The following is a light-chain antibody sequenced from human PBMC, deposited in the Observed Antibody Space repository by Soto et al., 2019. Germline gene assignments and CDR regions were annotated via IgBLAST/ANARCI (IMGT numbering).Light chain of an antibody. J-gene: IGKJ5*01. CDR3: QQANSFPIT. CDR2: EAT. Sequence: DIQMTQSPSSVSASVGDTVTITCRASQGLKFLAWYQQKPGKAPRLLIYEATNLQSGVPPRFSGRGSGPDFTLTISSLQPEDFATYFCQQANSFPITFVQGTRLEIK. CDR1: QGLKF. V-gene: IGKV1-12*01.